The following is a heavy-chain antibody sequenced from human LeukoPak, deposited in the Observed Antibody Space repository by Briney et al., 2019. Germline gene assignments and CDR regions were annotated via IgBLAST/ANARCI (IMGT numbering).Heavy chain of an antibody. Sequence: GGSLRLSCAASGFTFSAYNMNWVRLAPGKGRVWLANINQDGSENYYMDSVKGRFTISRDNAKNSLSLQMNTVRAEDTAVYYCARARNRIAVSVIREYYYMDVWGKGTTVTVSS. V-gene: IGHV3-7*01. CDR2: INQDGSEN. CDR1: GFTFSAYN. J-gene: IGHJ6*03. CDR3: ARARNRIAVSVIREYYYMDV. D-gene: IGHD6-19*01.